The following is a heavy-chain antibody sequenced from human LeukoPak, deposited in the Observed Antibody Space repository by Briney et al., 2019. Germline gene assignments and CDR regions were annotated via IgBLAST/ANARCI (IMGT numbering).Heavy chain of an antibody. Sequence: GGSLRLSCAASGFTFSSYWMHWVRQVPGKGLEWVSYISSSSSTIYYADSVKGRFTISRDNAKNSLYLQMNSLRAEDTAVYYCARDYRGFDYWGQGTLVTVSS. D-gene: IGHD4-11*01. CDR1: GFTFSSYW. V-gene: IGHV3-48*01. CDR3: ARDYRGFDY. J-gene: IGHJ4*02. CDR2: ISSSSSTI.